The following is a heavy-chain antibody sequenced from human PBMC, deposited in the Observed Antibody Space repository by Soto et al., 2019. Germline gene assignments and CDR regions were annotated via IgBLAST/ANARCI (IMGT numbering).Heavy chain of an antibody. CDR1: GGTFSSYA. D-gene: IGHD3-22*01. CDR3: ARGYYDSSGYYRGFDY. CDR2: IIPIFGTA. J-gene: IGHJ4*02. Sequence: SVKVSCKASGGTFSSYAISWVRQAPGQGLEWMGGIIPIFGTANYAQRFQGRVTITADKSTSTAYMELSSLRSEDAAVYYCARGYYDSSGYYRGFDYWGQGTLVTVSS. V-gene: IGHV1-69*06.